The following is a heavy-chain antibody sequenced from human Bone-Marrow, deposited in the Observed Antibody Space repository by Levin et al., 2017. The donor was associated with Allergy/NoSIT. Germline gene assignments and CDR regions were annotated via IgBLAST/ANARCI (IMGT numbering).Heavy chain of an antibody. D-gene: IGHD6-19*01. J-gene: IGHJ4*02. Sequence: GGSLRLSCAASGFTYSNYAMSWVRQAPGKGLEWVSAISGSGGNTYYADSVKGRFTISRDNSKNTLHLQMNSLRAEETAVYYCAKDPSSGWYGGFDYWGQGTLVTVSS. V-gene: IGHV3-23*01. CDR1: GFTYSNYA. CDR3: AKDPSSGWYGGFDY. CDR2: ISGSGGNT.